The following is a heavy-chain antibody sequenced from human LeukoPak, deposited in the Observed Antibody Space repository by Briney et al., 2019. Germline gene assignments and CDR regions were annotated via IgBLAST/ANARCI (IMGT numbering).Heavy chain of an antibody. V-gene: IGHV4-34*01. CDR2: INHSGST. CDR1: GGSFSGYY. Sequence: SETLSLTCAVYGGSFSGYYWSWIRQPPGKGLEWIGEINHSGSTNYNPSLKSRVTISVDTSKNQFSLKPSSVTAADTAVYYCASRCGGRGWRRRNNWFDPWGQGTLVTVSS. D-gene: IGHD6-19*01. J-gene: IGHJ5*02. CDR3: ASRCGGRGWRRRNNWFDP.